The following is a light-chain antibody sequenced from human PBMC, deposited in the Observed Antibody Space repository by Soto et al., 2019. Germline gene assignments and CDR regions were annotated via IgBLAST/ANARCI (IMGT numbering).Light chain of an antibody. CDR2: GAS. V-gene: IGKV3-20*01. CDR3: QQYGSSPRIT. Sequence: EIVLTHSPGTLSLSPGERATLSCRASQSVSSSYLAWYQQKPGQAPRLLIYGASSRATGIPDRFSGSGSGTDFTLTISRLEPEDFAVYYCQQYGSSPRITFGQGTRLEI. CDR1: QSVSSSY. J-gene: IGKJ5*01.